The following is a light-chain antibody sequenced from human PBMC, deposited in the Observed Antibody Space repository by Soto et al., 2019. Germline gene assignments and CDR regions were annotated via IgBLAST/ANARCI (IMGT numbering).Light chain of an antibody. CDR1: QAIRNN. Sequence: DIQMTQSPSSRSASVGDRVTITCRASQAIRNNLAWYQQKPGKVPKVLIYAASTLQSGVPSRFSGSGSGTDFILTISRLQPEDVATYYCQRYNGARETFGPGTKVDIK. CDR2: AAS. J-gene: IGKJ3*01. V-gene: IGKV1-27*01. CDR3: QRYNGARET.